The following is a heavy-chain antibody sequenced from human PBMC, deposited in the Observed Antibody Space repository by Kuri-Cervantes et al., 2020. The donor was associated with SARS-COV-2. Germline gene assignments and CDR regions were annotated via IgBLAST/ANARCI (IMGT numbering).Heavy chain of an antibody. CDR3: ARHDSLKS. V-gene: IGHV3-74*01. Sequence: GESLKISCAASGFTFSSYWMHWVRQAPGMGLVWVSRINNDGSSTSYADFVKGRVTISRDKAKNTAYLQIHSLRADDTAVYYCARHDSLKSWGQGTLVTVSS. J-gene: IGHJ5*02. CDR2: INNDGSST. D-gene: IGHD3-3*01. CDR1: GFTFSSYW.